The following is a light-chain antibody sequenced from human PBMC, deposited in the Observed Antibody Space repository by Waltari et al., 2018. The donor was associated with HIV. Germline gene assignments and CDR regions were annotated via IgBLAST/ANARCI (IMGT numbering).Light chain of an antibody. V-gene: IGKV4-1*01. CDR3: QEFYSNHLS. Sequence: DIVMTQSPDSLAVSLGERATINCKSSQSVLYSSNNKNYLAWYEQKPGQPPKLLIYWASTRESGVPDRFSGSGSGTDFALTISSLQAEDVAVYYCQEFYSNHLSFGPGTKVEI. CDR2: WAS. CDR1: QSVLYSSNNKNY. J-gene: IGKJ3*01.